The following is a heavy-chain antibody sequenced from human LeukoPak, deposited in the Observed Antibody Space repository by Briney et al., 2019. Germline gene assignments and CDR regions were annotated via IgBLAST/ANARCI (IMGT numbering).Heavy chain of an antibody. CDR2: INTNTGIP. CDR3: ARVDSGSYYETSDY. V-gene: IGHV7-4-1*02. D-gene: IGHD1-26*01. Sequence: ASVKVSCKASGYTFTNYAMNWVRQAPGQGLEWMGWINTNTGIPTFAQGFTGRFVFSLDTSVSTAYLQISSLKAEDTAVYYCARVDSGSYYETSDYWGQGTLVTVSS. CDR1: GYTFTNYA. J-gene: IGHJ4*02.